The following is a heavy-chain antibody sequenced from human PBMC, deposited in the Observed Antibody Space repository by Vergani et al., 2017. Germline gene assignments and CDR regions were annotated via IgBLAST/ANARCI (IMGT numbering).Heavy chain of an antibody. D-gene: IGHD5-12*01. V-gene: IGHV1-69*04. Sequence: QVQLVQSGAEVKKPGSSVKVSCKASGGTFSSYAISWVRQAPGQGLEWMGRIIPILGIANYAQKFQGRVTITADKSTSTAYMELSSLRSEDTAVYYCARDVGEIVATITRLDPRVVDYYGMDVWGQGTTVTVSS. J-gene: IGHJ6*02. CDR2: IIPILGIA. CDR3: ARDVGEIVATITRLDPRVVDYYGMDV. CDR1: GGTFSSYA.